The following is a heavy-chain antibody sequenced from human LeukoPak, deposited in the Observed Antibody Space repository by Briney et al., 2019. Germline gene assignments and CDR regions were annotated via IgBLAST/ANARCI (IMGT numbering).Heavy chain of an antibody. CDR2: INPNNGGT. CDR3: ARGGIVGAYMYYYGMDV. D-gene: IGHD1-26*01. CDR1: GYSFTGYY. J-gene: IGHJ6*02. Sequence: ASVKVSCKASGYSFTGYYMYWVRQAPGQGLEWMGWINPNNGGTNYVQKFQGWVTMTRDTSISTAYMELSRLRFDDTAVYYCARGGIVGAYMYYYGMDVWGQGTTVTVSS. V-gene: IGHV1-2*04.